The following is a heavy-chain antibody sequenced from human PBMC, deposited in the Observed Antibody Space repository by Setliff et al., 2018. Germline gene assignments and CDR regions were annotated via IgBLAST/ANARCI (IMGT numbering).Heavy chain of an antibody. Sequence: ASVKVSCKASGYTFTSYYMHWVRQAPGQGLEWMGIINPSGGSTSYAQKFQGRVTMTRDTSTSTVYMELSSLRSEDTAVYYCARRVYYYGSGSGSGMDVWGQGTTVTVSS. D-gene: IGHD3-10*01. J-gene: IGHJ6*02. CDR1: GYTFTSYY. CDR3: ARRVYYYGSGSGSGMDV. CDR2: INPSGGST. V-gene: IGHV1-46*01.